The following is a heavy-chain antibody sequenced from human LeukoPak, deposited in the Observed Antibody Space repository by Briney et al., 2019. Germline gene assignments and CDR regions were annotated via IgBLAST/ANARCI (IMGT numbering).Heavy chain of an antibody. CDR2: IKQDGSEK. V-gene: IGHV3-7*03. Sequence: GGSLRLSCAASGFTFSSYSMNWVRQAPGKGLEWVANIKQDGSEKYYVDSVKGRFTISRDNAKNSLYLQMNSLRAEDTAVYYCARVYSCGFDYWGQGTLVTVSS. D-gene: IGHD6-25*01. J-gene: IGHJ4*02. CDR1: GFTFSSYS. CDR3: ARVYSCGFDY.